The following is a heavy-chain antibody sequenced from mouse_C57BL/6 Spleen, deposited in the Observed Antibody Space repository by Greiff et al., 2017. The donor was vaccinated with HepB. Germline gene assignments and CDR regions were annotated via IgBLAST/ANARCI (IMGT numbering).Heavy chain of an antibody. V-gene: IGHV5-12*01. CDR1: GFTFSDYY. CDR3: ARRGPWYFDV. J-gene: IGHJ1*03. CDR2: ISNGGGST. Sequence: EVQVVESGGGLVQPGGSLKLSCAASGFTFSDYYMYWVRQTPEKRLEWVAYISNGGGSTYYPDTVTGRFTISRDNAKNTLYLPMSRLKSEDTAMYYCARRGPWYFDVWGTGTTVTVSS.